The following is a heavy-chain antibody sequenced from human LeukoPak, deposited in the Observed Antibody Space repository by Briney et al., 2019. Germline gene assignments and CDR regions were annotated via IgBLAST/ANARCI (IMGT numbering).Heavy chain of an antibody. CDR1: GYRFTSYW. CDR2: IYPGDSDT. V-gene: IGHV5-51*01. CDR3: ARRASGWYFDY. J-gene: IGHJ4*02. Sequence: GEPLKISCKGSGYRFTSYWIGWVRQMPGKGLEWMGIIYPGDSDTRYSPSFQGQVTISADKSISTAYLQWSSLKASDTAIYYCARRASGWYFDYWGQGTLVTVSS. D-gene: IGHD6-19*01.